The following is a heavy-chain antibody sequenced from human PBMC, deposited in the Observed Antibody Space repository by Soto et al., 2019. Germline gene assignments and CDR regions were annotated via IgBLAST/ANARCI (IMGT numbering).Heavy chain of an antibody. CDR1: GFTFSSYA. CDR3: ARHHGGVLSHFHS. J-gene: IGHJ4*02. Sequence: EVQLLESGGNVVQPGGSLRLSCAASGFTFSSYALTWVRQAPGKRLEWISGISGSGGSTYYADSVKGRFTISRDNSMHTLYLQMDSLSAEDTAIYYCARHHGGVLSHFHSWGQGTLVTVSS. V-gene: IGHV3-23*01. D-gene: IGHD3-10*01. CDR2: ISGSGGST.